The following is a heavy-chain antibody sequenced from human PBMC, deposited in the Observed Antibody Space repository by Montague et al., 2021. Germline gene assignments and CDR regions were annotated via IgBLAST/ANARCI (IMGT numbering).Heavy chain of an antibody. CDR2: IYYSGSAGGTT. D-gene: IGHD5-18*01. CDR1: GGSISSFY. V-gene: IGHV4-59*13. Sequence: SETLSLTCTVSGGSISSFYWSWIRQPPEKGLELIANIYYSGSAGGTTNYNPSLKSRVTISVDSSKNQLSLQLTSVTTADTAVYYCARGRGNSYVSFDSWGQGTLISVAS. J-gene: IGHJ4*02. CDR3: ARGRGNSYVSFDS.